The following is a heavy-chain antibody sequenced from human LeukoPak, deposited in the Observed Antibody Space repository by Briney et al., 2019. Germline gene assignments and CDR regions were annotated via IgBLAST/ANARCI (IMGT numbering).Heavy chain of an antibody. CDR2: INPKNGGT. Sequence: ASVKVSCKPSGYTFTTYYLHWVRQAPGQGLEWMGWINPKNGGTNYAQKFQGRFTMTRDTSINTAYMELSGLTSDDTAVYYCARKVAVAMDLDYWGQGTLVTVSS. J-gene: IGHJ4*02. CDR1: GYTFTTYY. CDR3: ARKVAVAMDLDY. V-gene: IGHV1-2*02. D-gene: IGHD5-18*01.